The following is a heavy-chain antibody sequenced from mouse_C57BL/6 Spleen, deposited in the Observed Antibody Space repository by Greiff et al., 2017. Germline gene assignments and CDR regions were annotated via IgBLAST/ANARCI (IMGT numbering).Heavy chain of an antibody. V-gene: IGHV1-82*01. CDR1: GYAFSSSW. CDR3: ARGHYYGSSYGWFAY. J-gene: IGHJ3*01. CDR2: IYPGDGDT. D-gene: IGHD1-1*01. Sequence: QVQLQQSGPELVKPGASVKISCKASGYAFSSSWMNWVKQRPGKGLEWIGRIYPGDGDTNYNGKFKGKATLTADKSSSTAYMQLSSLTSEDSAVYFCARGHYYGSSYGWFAYWGQGTLVTVSA.